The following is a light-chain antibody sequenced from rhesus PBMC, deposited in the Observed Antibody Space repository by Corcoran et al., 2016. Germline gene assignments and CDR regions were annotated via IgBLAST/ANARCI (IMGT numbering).Light chain of an antibody. CDR1: QSLLHSNGNTY. CDR3: VQAMAFPLT. J-gene: IGKJ4*01. CDR2: GGS. V-gene: IGKV2-72*01. Sequence: EIVMTQTPLSLPITPGESASISCRSSQSLLHSNGNTYLHWYLQKPGQSPQLLIYGGSNRASGGPDRFSGRGSGTDFTLKISKVEAEDVGVYYCVQAMAFPLTFGGGTKVEIK.